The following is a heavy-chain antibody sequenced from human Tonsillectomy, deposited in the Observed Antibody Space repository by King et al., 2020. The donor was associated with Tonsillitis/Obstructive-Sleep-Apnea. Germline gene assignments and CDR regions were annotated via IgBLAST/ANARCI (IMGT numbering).Heavy chain of an antibody. V-gene: IGHV1-2*02. D-gene: IGHD2/OR15-2a*01. J-gene: IGHJ5*02. CDR1: GYTFNDYF. CDR3: ARVAVPLSKSWFDP. Sequence: QLVQSGAEVKKPGASVKVSCTASGYTFNDYFIHWVRQAPGQGLEWMGWINPHSGATNYAQKFQGRVTMTRDTSTSTAYMELSRLGCDDTAVYYCARVAVPLSKSWFDPWGQGTLVTVSS. CDR2: INPHSGAT.